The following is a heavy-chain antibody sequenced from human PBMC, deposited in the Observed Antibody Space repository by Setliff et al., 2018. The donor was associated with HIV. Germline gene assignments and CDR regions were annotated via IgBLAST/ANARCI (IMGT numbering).Heavy chain of an antibody. V-gene: IGHV4-38-2*01. CDR1: GYAISSGYY. CDR2: IYNSVTT. CDR3: ARGGTSSNWFGP. Sequence: SETLSLTCAVSGYAISSGYYWSWIRQAPGKGLQWIGFIYNSVTTNYNPSLKSRATISLDTSKNQFSLKLTSVTAADTAVYYCARGGTSSNWFGPWGQGTLVTVSS. J-gene: IGHJ5*02. D-gene: IGHD2-2*01.